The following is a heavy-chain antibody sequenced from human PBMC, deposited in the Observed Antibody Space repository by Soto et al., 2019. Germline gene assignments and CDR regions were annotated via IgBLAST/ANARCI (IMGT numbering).Heavy chain of an antibody. D-gene: IGHD2-2*01. V-gene: IGHV3-23*01. CDR1: GFTFNSYA. J-gene: IGHJ4*01. CDR2: IGTDGNT. Sequence: GGSLRLSCAASGFTFNSYAMNWVRQAPGKGLAWVSAIGTDGNTYYADSVKGRFTISRDNSRTTLYLQMNSLRVEDTALYYCVRKYPGTRPFDYWGQGTLVTVS. CDR3: VRKYPGTRPFDY.